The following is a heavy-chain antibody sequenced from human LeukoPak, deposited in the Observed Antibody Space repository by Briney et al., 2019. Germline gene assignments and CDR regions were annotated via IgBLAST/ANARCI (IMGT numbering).Heavy chain of an antibody. J-gene: IGHJ4*02. D-gene: IGHD3-22*01. CDR1: GFTFSSYA. V-gene: IGHV3-9*01. CDR2: ISWNSGSI. Sequence: PGGSLRLSCAASGFTFSSYAMHWVRQAPGKGLEWVSGISWNSGSIGYADSVKGRFTISRDNAKNSLYLQMNSLRAEDTALYYCAKSPSDYYDSSGYLPDYWGQGTLVTVSS. CDR3: AKSPSDYYDSSGYLPDY.